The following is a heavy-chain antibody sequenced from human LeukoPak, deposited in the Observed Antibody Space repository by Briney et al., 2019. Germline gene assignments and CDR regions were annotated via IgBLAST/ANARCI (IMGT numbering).Heavy chain of an antibody. V-gene: IGHV4-59*01. Sequence: SETLSLTCTVSGGSISSYYWSWIRQPPGKGLEWIGYIYYSGSTNYNPSLESRVTISVETSKNQFSLKLSSVTAADTAVYYCVRVFHPGIAVAGSEEYYYYYMDVWGKGTTVTVSS. J-gene: IGHJ6*03. CDR3: VRVFHPGIAVAGSEEYYYYYMDV. CDR1: GGSISSYY. CDR2: IYYSGST. D-gene: IGHD6-19*01.